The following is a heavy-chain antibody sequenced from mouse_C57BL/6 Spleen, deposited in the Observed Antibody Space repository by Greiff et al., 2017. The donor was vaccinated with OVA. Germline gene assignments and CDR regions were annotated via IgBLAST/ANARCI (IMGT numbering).Heavy chain of an antibody. Sequence: DVQLQESGPGLVKPSQSLSLTCSVTGYSITSGYYWNWIRQFPGNKLEWMGYISYDGSNNYNPSLKNRISITRDTSKNQFFLKLNSVTTEDTATYYCARDYDYDENAMDYWGQGTSVTVSS. CDR3: ARDYDYDENAMDY. CDR2: ISYDGSN. J-gene: IGHJ4*01. D-gene: IGHD2-4*01. CDR1: GYSITSGYY. V-gene: IGHV3-6*01.